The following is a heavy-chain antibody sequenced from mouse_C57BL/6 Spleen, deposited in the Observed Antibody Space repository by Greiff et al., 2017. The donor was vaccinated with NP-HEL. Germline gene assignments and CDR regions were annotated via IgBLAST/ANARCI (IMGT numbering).Heavy chain of an antibody. Sequence: EVQLQQSGPELVKPGASVKISCKASGYTFTDYYMNWVKQSHGKSLEWIGDINPNNGGTSNNQKFKGKGTLTVDNSSSKAYMELRSLTSEDSAVYYCAGPHYSNFYYFDYWGQGTTLTVSS. J-gene: IGHJ2*01. V-gene: IGHV1-26*01. CDR1: GYTFTDYY. D-gene: IGHD2-5*01. CDR3: AGPHYSNFYYFDY. CDR2: INPNNGGT.